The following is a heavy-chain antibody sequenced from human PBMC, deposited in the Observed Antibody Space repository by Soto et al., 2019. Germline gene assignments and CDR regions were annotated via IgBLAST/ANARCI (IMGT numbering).Heavy chain of an antibody. CDR3: ARVRVAWQDIVVVPAAMGGWFDP. CDR1: GYTFTSYA. D-gene: IGHD2-2*01. J-gene: IGHJ5*02. Sequence: GASVKVSCKASGYTFTSYAMRWVRQAPGQRLEWMGGINAGNGNTKYSQKFQGRVTITRDTSASTAYMELSSLRSEDTAVYYCARVRVAWQDIVVVPAAMGGWFDPWGQGTLVTVSS. CDR2: INAGNGNT. V-gene: IGHV1-3*01.